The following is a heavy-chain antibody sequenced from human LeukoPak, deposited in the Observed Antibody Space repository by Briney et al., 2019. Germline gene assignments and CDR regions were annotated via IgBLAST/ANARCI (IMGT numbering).Heavy chain of an antibody. V-gene: IGHV4-4*02. CDR1: GGSISSSNW. Sequence: SGTLSLTCAVSGGSISSSNWWSWVRQPPGKGLEWIGEIYHSESTNYNPSLKSRVTFSVDKSKNQFSLKLTSVTAADTAVYYCARGSVSSSWYRKPRFDYWGQGTLVTVSS. CDR3: ARGSVSSSWYRKPRFDY. CDR2: IYHSEST. D-gene: IGHD6-13*01. J-gene: IGHJ4*02.